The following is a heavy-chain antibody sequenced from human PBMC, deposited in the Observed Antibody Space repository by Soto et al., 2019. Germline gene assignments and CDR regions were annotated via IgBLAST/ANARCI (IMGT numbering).Heavy chain of an antibody. V-gene: IGHV1-18*01. CDR3: ARDVNVVAKTSHNYYYYGMDV. D-gene: IGHD5-12*01. CDR1: GYTFTSYG. Sequence: QVQLVQSGAEVKKPGASVKVSCKASGYTFTSYGISWVRQAPGQGLEWMGWISAYNGNTNYAQKLQGRVTMTTDTSTRTAYMELRSLRSDDTAVYYCARDVNVVAKTSHNYYYYGMDVWGQGTTVTVSS. J-gene: IGHJ6*02. CDR2: ISAYNGNT.